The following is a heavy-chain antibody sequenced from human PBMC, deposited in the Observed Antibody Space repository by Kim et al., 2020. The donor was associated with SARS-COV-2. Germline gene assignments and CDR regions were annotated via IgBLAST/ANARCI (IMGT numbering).Heavy chain of an antibody. D-gene: IGHD4-4*01. J-gene: IGHJ4*02. V-gene: IGHV3-11*01. CDR2: ISPSGDTI. CDR1: GFTFSDSY. Sequence: GGSLRLSCAASGFTFSDSYMNWIRQAPGKGLEWVSFISPSGDTIFYSDSVKGRFTISRDNAKNSLYLQMNSLRVEDTAIYYCAKAGHGYSAFEFWGQGTLLTVSS. CDR3: AKAGHGYSAFEF.